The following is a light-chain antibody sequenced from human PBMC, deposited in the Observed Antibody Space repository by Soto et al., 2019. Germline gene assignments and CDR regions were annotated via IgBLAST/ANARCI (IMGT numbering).Light chain of an antibody. CDR1: RSNIGADYD. CDR3: QSYDSRLSDSRV. J-gene: IGLJ2*01. V-gene: IGLV1-40*01. Sequence: QSVLTQPPSVSGAPGQRVTISCTGTRSNIGADYDVNWYQQLPGTAPKLLIYRDRNRPSGVPDRFSGSKSGTSASLAITGLQAEDEADYYCQSYDSRLSDSRVFGGGTKLTVL. CDR2: RDR.